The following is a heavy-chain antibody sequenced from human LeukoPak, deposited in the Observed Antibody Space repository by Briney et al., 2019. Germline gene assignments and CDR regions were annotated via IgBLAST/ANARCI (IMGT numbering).Heavy chain of an antibody. CDR1: GGSFSGYY. J-gene: IGHJ5*02. CDR2: INHSGST. Sequence: SETQSLTCAVYGGSFSGYYWSWIRQPPGKGLEWIGEINHSGSTNYNPSLKSRVTISVDTSKNQFSLKLSSVTAADTAVYYCARAHRLTFNWFDPWGQGTLVTVSS. V-gene: IGHV4-34*01. D-gene: IGHD2-21*02. CDR3: ARAHRLTFNWFDP.